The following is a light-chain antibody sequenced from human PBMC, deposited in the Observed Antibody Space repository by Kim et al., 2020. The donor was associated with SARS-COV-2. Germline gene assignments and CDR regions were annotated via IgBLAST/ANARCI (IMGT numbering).Light chain of an antibody. Sequence: VPISGTGSRSNIGAGNDVHRYQQLPGTAPKLLIYGNSNRPSGVPDRFSGSKSGTSASLAITGLQAEDEADYYCQSYDSSLSGYVFGTGTKVTVL. CDR3: QSYDSSLSGYV. CDR1: RSNIGAGND. J-gene: IGLJ1*01. CDR2: GNS. V-gene: IGLV1-40*01.